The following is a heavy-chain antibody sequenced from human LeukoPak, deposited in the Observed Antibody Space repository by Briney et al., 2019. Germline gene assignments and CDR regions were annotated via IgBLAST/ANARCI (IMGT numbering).Heavy chain of an antibody. J-gene: IGHJ6*02. Sequence: GGSLRLSCAASGFTFSSYSMNWVRQAPGKGLEWVSSISSSSSYIHYADSVKGRFTISRDNAKNSLYLQMNSLRAEDTAVYYCARALESSGWYQSYYYYYYGMDVWGQGTTVTVSS. D-gene: IGHD6-19*01. CDR2: ISSSSSYI. CDR3: ARALESSGWYQSYYYYYYGMDV. V-gene: IGHV3-21*01. CDR1: GFTFSSYS.